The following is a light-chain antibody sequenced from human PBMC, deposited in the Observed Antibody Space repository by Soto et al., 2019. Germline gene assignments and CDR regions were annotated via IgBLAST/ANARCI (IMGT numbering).Light chain of an antibody. CDR1: TGAVTSGHY. V-gene: IGLV7-43*01. Sequence: QTVVTQEPSLTVSPGGTVTLTCASSTGAVTSGHYPNWFQQKPGQALRMLIYSTSNKHSWAPARFSGFLLGDRAALTLSGVQPEDEAEYHCLLYYGGTWVFGGGTKLTVL. J-gene: IGLJ3*02. CDR3: LLYYGGTWV. CDR2: STS.